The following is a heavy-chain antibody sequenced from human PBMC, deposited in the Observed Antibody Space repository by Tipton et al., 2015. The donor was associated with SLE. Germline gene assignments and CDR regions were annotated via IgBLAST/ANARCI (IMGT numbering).Heavy chain of an antibody. Sequence: TLSLTCSVSGGSIRSGSYYWTWVRQPAGKGLEWIGHVYTGGTTTYNPSLNGRVTISLDTSKNHFSLNLTSVTAADTAFYFCARREGFQLLFQFLQHWGLGTLVTVSS. CDR2: VYTGGTT. D-gene: IGHD2-21*01. CDR3: ARREGFQLLFQFLQH. CDR1: GGSIRSGSYY. J-gene: IGHJ1*01. V-gene: IGHV4-61*09.